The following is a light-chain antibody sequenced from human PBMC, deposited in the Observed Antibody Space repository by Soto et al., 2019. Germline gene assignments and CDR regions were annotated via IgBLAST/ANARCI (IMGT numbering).Light chain of an antibody. CDR3: QTWDAGVRV. J-gene: IGLJ3*02. Sequence: QLVLTQSPSASASLGASVKLTCTLSSGHSTYAIAWHQQQPEKGPRFLMKLNSDGSHSKGDGIPDRFSVSSSGAERYLTISSLQSDDEADYYCQTWDAGVRVFGGGTKVTVL. V-gene: IGLV4-69*01. CDR1: SGHSTYA. CDR2: LNSDGSH.